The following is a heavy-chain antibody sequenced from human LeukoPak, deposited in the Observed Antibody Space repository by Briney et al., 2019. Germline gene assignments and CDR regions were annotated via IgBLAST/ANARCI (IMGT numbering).Heavy chain of an antibody. D-gene: IGHD6-13*01. V-gene: IGHV3-48*01. CDR3: AREEMAASSGIRSDV. CDR2: ISSSSSTI. J-gene: IGHJ6*04. Sequence: GGTLRLSCAASGFTFSSYSMNWVRQAPGKGLEWVSYISSSSSTIYYADSVKGRFTISRDNAKNSLYLQMNSLRAEDTAVYYCAREEMAASSGIRSDVWGKGTTVAVSS. CDR1: GFTFSSYS.